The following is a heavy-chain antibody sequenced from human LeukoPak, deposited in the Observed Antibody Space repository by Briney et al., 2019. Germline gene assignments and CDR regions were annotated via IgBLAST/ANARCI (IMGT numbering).Heavy chain of an antibody. Sequence: PSETLSLTCAVYGGSFSGYYRSWIRQPPGKGLEWIGYIYYSGSTNYNPSLKSRVTISVDTSKNQFSLKLSSVTAADTAVYYCAREDSSGSRYFDLWGRGTLVTVSS. V-gene: IGHV4-59*01. D-gene: IGHD3-22*01. J-gene: IGHJ2*01. CDR2: IYYSGST. CDR3: AREDSSGSRYFDL. CDR1: GGSFSGYY.